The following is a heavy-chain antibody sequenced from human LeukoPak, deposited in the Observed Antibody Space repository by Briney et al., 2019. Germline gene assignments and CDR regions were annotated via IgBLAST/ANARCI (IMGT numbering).Heavy chain of an antibody. J-gene: IGHJ4*02. D-gene: IGHD3-9*01. CDR3: ASRLDMPWGCDDI. V-gene: IGHV4-39*01. CDR1: GVSISSSSYS. CDR2: IYDSGST. Sequence: PSETLSLTCTVSGVSISSSSYSWGWIRQPPGKGLGWIGSIYDSGSTYDNPSLKSRVTISVDTSKNHFSLKLSSVTAADTSVYYCASRLDMPWGCDDIWGQGTLVTVSS.